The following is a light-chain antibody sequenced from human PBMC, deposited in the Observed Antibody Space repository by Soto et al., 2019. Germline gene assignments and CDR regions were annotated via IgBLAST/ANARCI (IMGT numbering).Light chain of an antibody. J-gene: IGKJ1*01. V-gene: IGKV3-15*01. Sequence: EIVMTQSPATLSVSPGERATLSCMASQSINSNLAWYQQKPGQTPRLLIYGASTRATGIPARFSGSGSGTDFTLTISSLQSEDFAVYYCQQYNNWWTFGQGTKVEIK. CDR2: GAS. CDR1: QSINSN. CDR3: QQYNNWWT.